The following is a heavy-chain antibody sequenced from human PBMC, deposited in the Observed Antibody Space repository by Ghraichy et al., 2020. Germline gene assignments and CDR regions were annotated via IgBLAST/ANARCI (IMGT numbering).Heavy chain of an antibody. CDR1: GFTFSSYA. D-gene: IGHD1-26*01. CDR2: ISGSGGST. J-gene: IGHJ4*02. Sequence: GGSLRLSCAASGFTFSSYAMSWVRQAPGKGLEWVSAISGSGGSTYYADSVKGRFTISRDNSKNTLYLQMNSLRAEDTAVYYCSKAGVGGVVRDWGQGTLVTVSS. V-gene: IGHV3-23*01. CDR3: SKAGVGGVVRD.